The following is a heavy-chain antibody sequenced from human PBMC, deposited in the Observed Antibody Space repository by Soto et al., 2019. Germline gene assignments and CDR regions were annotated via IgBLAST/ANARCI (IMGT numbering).Heavy chain of an antibody. CDR3: ARVWFYTSGLSSWSYDY. CDR2: IKTDGSEK. J-gene: IGHJ4*02. Sequence: GSLRLSCAASGFTFSSYWMSWVRQAPGRGLEWVASIKTDGSEKYYVDSVKGRFTISRDNADNSLSLQMNSLRAEDTAMYYCARVWFYTSGLSSWSYDYWGQGA. CDR1: GFTFSSYW. V-gene: IGHV3-7*01. D-gene: IGHD6-19*01.